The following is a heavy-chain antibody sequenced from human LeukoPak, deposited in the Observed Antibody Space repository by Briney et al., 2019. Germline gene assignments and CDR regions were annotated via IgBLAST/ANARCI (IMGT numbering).Heavy chain of an antibody. CDR3: ARTRGPVAGYYYFDY. V-gene: IGHV1-2*06. D-gene: IGHD6-19*01. Sequence: ASVKVSCKASGYTFTGYYVHWVRQAPGQGLEWMGRINPNSGGANYAQEFQGRVTMTRDTSISTAYMELSRLRSDDTAVYYCARTRGPVAGYYYFDYWGQGTLVTVSS. CDR1: GYTFTGYY. CDR2: INPNSGGA. J-gene: IGHJ4*02.